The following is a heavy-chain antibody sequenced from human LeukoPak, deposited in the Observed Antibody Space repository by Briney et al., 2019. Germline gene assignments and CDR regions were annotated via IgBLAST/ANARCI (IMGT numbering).Heavy chain of an antibody. Sequence: PGRSLRLSCAASGFTSSSYGMHWVRQAPGKGLEWVAVISYDGSNKYYADSVKGRFTISRDNSKNTLYLQMNSLRAEDTAVYYCAKDQRGYSYGYDYWGQGTLVTVSS. V-gene: IGHV3-30*18. CDR2: ISYDGSNK. CDR1: GFTSSSYG. CDR3: AKDQRGYSYGYDY. D-gene: IGHD5-18*01. J-gene: IGHJ4*02.